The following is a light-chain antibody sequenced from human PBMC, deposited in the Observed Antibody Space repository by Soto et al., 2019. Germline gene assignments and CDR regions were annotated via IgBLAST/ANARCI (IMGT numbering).Light chain of an antibody. J-gene: IGKJ4*01. V-gene: IGKV3-20*01. CDR3: QQYGSSPGLT. Sequence: EIVMTQSPATLSVSPGERATLSCRASQSVSSNLAWYQQKPGQAPRLLIYGASSRATGIPDRFSGSGSGTDFTLTISRLEPEDFAVYHCQQYGSSPGLTFGGGTKVDIK. CDR1: QSVSSN. CDR2: GAS.